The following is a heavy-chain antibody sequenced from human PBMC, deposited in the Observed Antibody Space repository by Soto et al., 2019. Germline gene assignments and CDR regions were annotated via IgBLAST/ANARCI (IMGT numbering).Heavy chain of an antibody. V-gene: IGHV5-51*01. CDR1: GYSFTSYW. CDR3: ARQGGYCSSTSCHLYGMDV. CDR2: IYPGDSDT. J-gene: IGHJ6*02. D-gene: IGHD2-2*01. Sequence: GESLKISCQGSGYSFTSYWIGWVRQIPGKGLEWMGIIYPGDSDTRYSPSFQGQVTISANKSISTAYPQWSSLKASDTAMYYCARQGGYCSSTSCHLYGMDVWGQGTTVTVSS.